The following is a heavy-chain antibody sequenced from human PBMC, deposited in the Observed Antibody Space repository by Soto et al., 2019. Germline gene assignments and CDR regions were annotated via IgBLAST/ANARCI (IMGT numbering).Heavy chain of an antibody. D-gene: IGHD3-10*01. CDR2: ISGSGGST. Sequence: EVQLLESGGGLVQPGGSLRLSCAASGFTFSSYAMSWVRQAPGKGLEWVSAISGSGGSTYYADSVKGRFTISGDNSKNTLYLQMNSLRAEDTAVYYCASGGDSGAKNYYYYYGMDVWGQGTTVTVSS. J-gene: IGHJ6*02. V-gene: IGHV3-23*01. CDR1: GFTFSSYA. CDR3: ASGGDSGAKNYYYYYGMDV.